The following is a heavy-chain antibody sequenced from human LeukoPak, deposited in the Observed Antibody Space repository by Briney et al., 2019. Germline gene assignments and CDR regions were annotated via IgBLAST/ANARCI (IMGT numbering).Heavy chain of an antibody. CDR1: GYTFTSYY. Sequence: ASVKVSCKASGYTFTSYYMHWVRQAPGQGLEWMGIINPSGGSTSYAQKFQGRVTMTRDTSTSTVYMELSSLRSEDTAVYYCARGTYYYDSSGYQRFYGMDVWGQGTTVTASS. D-gene: IGHD3-22*01. CDR3: ARGTYYYDSSGYQRFYGMDV. CDR2: INPSGGST. J-gene: IGHJ6*02. V-gene: IGHV1-46*01.